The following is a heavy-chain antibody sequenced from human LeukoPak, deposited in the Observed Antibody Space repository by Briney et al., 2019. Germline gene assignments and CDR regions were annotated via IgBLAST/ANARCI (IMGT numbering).Heavy chain of an antibody. J-gene: IGHJ6*03. CDR2: INPNSGGT. V-gene: IGHV1-2*02. Sequence: ASVKVSCKTSGYTFTGYHMHWVRQAPGQGLEWMGWINPNSGGTDYARKFQGRVTMTRDTSISTVYMELSSLRSEDTAVYYCARAYSSSIEYYYYYMDVWGKGTTVTVSS. D-gene: IGHD6-6*01. CDR3: ARAYSSSIEYYYYYMDV. CDR1: GYTFTGYH.